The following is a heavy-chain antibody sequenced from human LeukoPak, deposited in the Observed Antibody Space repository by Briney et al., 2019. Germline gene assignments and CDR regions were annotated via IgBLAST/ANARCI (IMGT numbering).Heavy chain of an antibody. CDR3: AKDRQGGSYYLLNY. CDR1: GFIFSNYW. Sequence: GGSLRLSCATSGFIFSNYWMSWVRQVPGKGLEWVASISQDGSAKTYLDSVKGRFTISRDNAKNSVYLQMNSLRAEDTAVYYCAKDRQGGSYYLLNYWGQGTLVTVSS. V-gene: IGHV3-7*01. D-gene: IGHD1-26*01. J-gene: IGHJ4*02. CDR2: ISQDGSAK.